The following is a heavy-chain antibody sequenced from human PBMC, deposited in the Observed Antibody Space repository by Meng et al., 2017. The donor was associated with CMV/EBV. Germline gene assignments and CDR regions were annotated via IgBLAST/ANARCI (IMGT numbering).Heavy chain of an antibody. D-gene: IGHD2-2*01. J-gene: IGHJ6*02. Sequence: ASVKVSCTASGYTFTTYDITWVRQATGQGLEWMGWMKLNSGNTGYAQKFQGRVTLTRVTSISTAYMELSSLTSDDTAVYYCARTRIEVEPDGRKIKYYNYGMDVWGQGTTVTVSS. CDR2: MKLNSGNT. CDR3: ARTRIEVEPDGRKIKYYNYGMDV. V-gene: IGHV1-8*01. CDR1: GYTFTTYD.